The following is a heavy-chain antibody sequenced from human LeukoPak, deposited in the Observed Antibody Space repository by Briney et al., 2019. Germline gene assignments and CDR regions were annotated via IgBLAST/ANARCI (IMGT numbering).Heavy chain of an antibody. Sequence: SETLSLTCTVSGGSISSGSYYWSWIRQPAGKGLEWIGRIYTSGSTNYNPSLKSRVTISVDTSKNQFSLKLSSVTAADTAVYYCARDISLGGDSSGHYEYWGQGTLVTVSS. D-gene: IGHD3-22*01. J-gene: IGHJ4*02. CDR2: IYTSGST. CDR3: ARDISLGGDSSGHYEY. CDR1: GGSISSGSYY. V-gene: IGHV4-61*02.